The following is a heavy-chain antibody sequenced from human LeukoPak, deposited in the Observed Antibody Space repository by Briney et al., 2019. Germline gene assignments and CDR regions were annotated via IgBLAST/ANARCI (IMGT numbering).Heavy chain of an antibody. CDR1: GYSISSGYC. V-gene: IGHV4-38-2*01. D-gene: IGHD2-15*01. CDR3: ARGEESLGYCSGGSCSYMDV. Sequence: PSETLSLTCAVSGYSISSGYCWGWIRQPPGKGLEWIGSIYHSGSTYYNPSLKRRVTISVDTSKTQFSLKLSSVTAADTAVYYCARGEESLGYCSGGSCSYMDVWGKGTTVTVSS. CDR2: IYHSGST. J-gene: IGHJ6*03.